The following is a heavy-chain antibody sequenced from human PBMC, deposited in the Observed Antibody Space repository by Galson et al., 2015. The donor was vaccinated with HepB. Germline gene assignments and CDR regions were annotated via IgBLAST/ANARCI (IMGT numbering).Heavy chain of an antibody. V-gene: IGHV4-4*07. J-gene: IGHJ6*02. CDR2: IYTSGST. Sequence: SETLSLTCTVSGGSISNYYWNWIRQPAGKGLEWIGRIYTSGSTNSNPSLKSRVTMSVDTSKNQFSLKLRSVTAADTAVYYCARIINPADHYYGLDVWGQGTTVTVSS. CDR1: GGSISNYY. D-gene: IGHD5-24*01. CDR3: ARIINPADHYYGLDV.